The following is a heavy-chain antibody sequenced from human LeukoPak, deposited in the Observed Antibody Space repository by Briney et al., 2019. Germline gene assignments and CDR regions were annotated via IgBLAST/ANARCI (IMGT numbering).Heavy chain of an antibody. CDR1: GGTFSSYA. J-gene: IGHJ4*02. D-gene: IGHD2-2*01. Sequence: GASVKVSCKASGGTFSSYAISWVRQAPGQGLEWMGGIIPIPGTANYAQKFQGRVTITADESTSTAYIELSSLRSEDTAVYYCAIVVPAAIGYWGQGTLVTVSS. V-gene: IGHV1-69*13. CDR2: IIPIPGTA. CDR3: AIVVPAAIGY.